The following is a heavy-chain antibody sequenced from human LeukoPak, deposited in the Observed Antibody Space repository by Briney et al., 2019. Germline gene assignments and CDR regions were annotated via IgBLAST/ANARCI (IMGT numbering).Heavy chain of an antibody. CDR1: GYTFTSYD. J-gene: IGHJ6*02. CDR2: MNRNSGNN. CDR3: ARRPFYCSGGSCDGGYYAYGMDV. V-gene: IGHV1-8*01. D-gene: IGHD2-15*01. Sequence: ASVKVSCKASGYTFTSYDINWVRQATGQGLEWMGCMNRNSGNNGDAQKFQGRVNMTRTTSISTAYMELSSLRSEDAAVYYCARRPFYCSGGSCDGGYYAYGMDVWGQGTTVTVSS.